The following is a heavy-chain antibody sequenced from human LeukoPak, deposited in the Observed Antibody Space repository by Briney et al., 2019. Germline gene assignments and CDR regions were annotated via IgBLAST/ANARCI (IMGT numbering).Heavy chain of an antibody. CDR2: INHSGST. CDR1: GGSFSGYY. J-gene: IGHJ3*02. Sequence: SETLSLTCAVYGGSFSGYYWSWIRQPPGKGLEWIGEINHSGSTNYNPSLKSRVTISVDTSKNQFSLKLSSVTAADTAVYYCARESGIVGAQSDAFDIWGQGTMVTVSS. D-gene: IGHD1-26*01. CDR3: ARESGIVGAQSDAFDI. V-gene: IGHV4-34*01.